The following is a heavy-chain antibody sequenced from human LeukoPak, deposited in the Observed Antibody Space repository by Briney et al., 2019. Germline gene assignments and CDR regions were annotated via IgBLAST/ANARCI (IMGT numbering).Heavy chain of an antibody. V-gene: IGHV3-33*01. CDR1: GFTFSSYG. CDR3: ARGNDLPDY. J-gene: IGHJ4*02. D-gene: IGHD1-1*01. CDR2: IWYDGSNK. Sequence: PGGSLRLSCAASGFTFSSYGMHWVRQAPGKGLEWVTIIWYDGSNKYYADSVKGRFTISRDNSKNTLYLQMNSLRAEDTAVYYCARGNDLPDYWGRGTLVTVSS.